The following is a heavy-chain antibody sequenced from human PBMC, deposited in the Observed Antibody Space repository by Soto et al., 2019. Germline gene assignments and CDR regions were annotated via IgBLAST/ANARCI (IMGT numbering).Heavy chain of an antibody. D-gene: IGHD6-13*01. V-gene: IGHV1-69*02. CDR3: ARDRDNSNWPNFDS. CDR1: GDTFSIYT. CDR2: VLPFLDIT. Sequence: QVELVQSGSEVKKPGSSVRVSCKTSGDTFSIYTISWERQAPGEGLEWMGRVLPFLDITSYSQRFQGRVTITADRSTTTAYMELTSLRSEDTAVYYCARDRDNSNWPNFDSWGQGTLVTVSS. J-gene: IGHJ4*02.